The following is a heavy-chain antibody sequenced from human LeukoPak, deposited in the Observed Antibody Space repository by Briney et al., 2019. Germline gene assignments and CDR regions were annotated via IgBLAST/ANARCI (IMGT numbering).Heavy chain of an antibody. CDR1: GYTFTGYY. V-gene: IGHV1-2*02. CDR2: INPNSGGT. CDR3: ARAGTTDWFDP. Sequence: ASVKVSCKASGYTFTGYYMHWVRQAPGQGLEWMGWINPNSGGTKYAQKFQGRATMTRDTSISTTYMELSRLRSDDTAVYYCARAGTTDWFDPWGQGTLVTVSS. D-gene: IGHD1-14*01. J-gene: IGHJ5*02.